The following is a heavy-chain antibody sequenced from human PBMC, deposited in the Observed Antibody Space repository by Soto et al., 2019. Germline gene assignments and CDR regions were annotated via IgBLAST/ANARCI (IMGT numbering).Heavy chain of an antibody. D-gene: IGHD2-2*01. Sequence: GGSLRLSCAASGFTFSSYTMSWVRQAPGKGLEWVSAISGSGGNTYYADSVKGRFTISRDNTKNTLYLQMNSLRAEDTAVYYCERTAGVRGRAYYYYMDVWGKGTTVTVSS. CDR2: ISGSGGNT. CDR3: ERTAGVRGRAYYYYMDV. J-gene: IGHJ6*03. CDR1: GFTFSSYT. V-gene: IGHV3-23*01.